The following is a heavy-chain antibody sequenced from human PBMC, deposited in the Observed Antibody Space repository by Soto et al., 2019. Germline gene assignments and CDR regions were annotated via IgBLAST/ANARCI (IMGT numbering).Heavy chain of an antibody. CDR2: MNPNTGNS. CDR3: ARRAETNGWNGFGADKYYFDF. V-gene: IGHV1-8*01. Sequence: ASVKVSCKASCYTFTSYDISWVRQATGQGLEWMGWMNPNTGNSGYAQKFQGRVTMTSDTSISAAHMELSSLRSDDTAVYYCARRAETNGWNGFGADKYYFDFWGQGTLVTVSS. CDR1: CYTFTSYD. D-gene: IGHD1-1*01. J-gene: IGHJ4*02.